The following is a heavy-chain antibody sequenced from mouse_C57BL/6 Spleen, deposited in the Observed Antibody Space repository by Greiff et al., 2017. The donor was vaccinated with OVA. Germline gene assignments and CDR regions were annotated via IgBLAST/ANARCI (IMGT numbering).Heavy chain of an antibody. J-gene: IGHJ1*03. CDR3: ARYGYYGSSFDWYFDV. V-gene: IGHV3-8*01. Sequence: DVQLQESGPGLAKPSQTLSLTCSVTGYSITSDYWNWIRKFPGNKLEYMGYISYSGSTYYNPSLKSRISITRDTSKNQYYLQLNSVTTEDTATYYCARYGYYGSSFDWYFDVWGTGTTVTVSS. CDR2: ISYSGST. D-gene: IGHD1-1*01. CDR1: GYSITSDY.